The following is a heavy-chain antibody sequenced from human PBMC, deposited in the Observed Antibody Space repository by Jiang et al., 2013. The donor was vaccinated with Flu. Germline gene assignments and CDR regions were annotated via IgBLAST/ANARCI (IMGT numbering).Heavy chain of an antibody. CDR3: ARDGGGEGGYYYWRHYYFDY. V-gene: IGHV6-1*01. CDR2: TYYRSKWYN. Sequence: SQTLSLTCAISGDSVSSNSAAWNWIRQSPSRGLEWLGRTYYRSKWYNDYAVSVKSRITINPDTSKNQFSLQLNSVTPEDTAVYYCARDGGGEGGYYYWRHYYFDYWGQGTLVTVSS. D-gene: IGHD3-22*01. CDR1: GDSVSSNSAA. J-gene: IGHJ4*02.